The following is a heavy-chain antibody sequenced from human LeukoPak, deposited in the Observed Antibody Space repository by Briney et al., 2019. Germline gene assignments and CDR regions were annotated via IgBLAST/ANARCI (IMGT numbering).Heavy chain of an antibody. J-gene: IGHJ5*02. Sequence: GESLKISCKGYGYTFTNYWIGWVRQMPGKGLEWMGILYPGDSDTRYSPSFQGQVTISADKSISTAYLQWSSLKASDTAMYYCARLGLRFLEWFREFDPWGQGTLVTVSS. V-gene: IGHV5-51*01. CDR2: LYPGDSDT. D-gene: IGHD3-3*01. CDR1: GYTFTNYW. CDR3: ARLGLRFLEWFREFDP.